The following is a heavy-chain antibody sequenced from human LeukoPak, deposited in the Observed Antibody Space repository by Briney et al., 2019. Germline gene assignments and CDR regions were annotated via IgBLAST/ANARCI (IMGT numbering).Heavy chain of an antibody. CDR3: ARDIAAAGNNWFDP. CDR2: IYYSGST. Sequence: ASETPSLTCTVSGGSISSGDYYWSWIRQPPGKGLEWIGYIYYSGSTYYNPSLKSRVTISVDTSKNQFSLKLSSVTAADTAVYYCARDIAAAGNNWFDPWGQGTLVTVSS. D-gene: IGHD6-13*01. J-gene: IGHJ5*02. CDR1: GGSISSGDYY. V-gene: IGHV4-30-4*08.